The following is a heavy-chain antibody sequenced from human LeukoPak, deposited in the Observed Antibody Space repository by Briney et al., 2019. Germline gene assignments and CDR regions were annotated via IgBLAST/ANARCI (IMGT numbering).Heavy chain of an antibody. J-gene: IGHJ4*02. CDR1: GITLSNYG. Sequence: GGSLRLSRAVSGITLSNYGMSWVRRAPGKGLEWVAGISDSGGRTNYADSVKGRFTISRDNPKNTLYLQMNSLRAEDTAVYFCAKRGVVIRVILVGFHKEAYYFDSWGQGALVTVSS. D-gene: IGHD3-22*01. CDR2: ISDSGGRT. V-gene: IGHV3-23*01. CDR3: AKRGVVIRVILVGFHKEAYYFDS.